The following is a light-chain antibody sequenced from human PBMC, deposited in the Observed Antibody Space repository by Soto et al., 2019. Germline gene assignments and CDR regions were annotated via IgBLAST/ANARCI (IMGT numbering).Light chain of an antibody. J-gene: IGKJ1*01. CDR1: QSISSW. CDR2: KAS. CDR3: HQYNSYEWT. V-gene: IGKV1-5*03. Sequence: DIQMTQSPSTLSASVGDRVTITCRASQSISSWLAWYQQKPGKAPKLLIYKASRLESGVPSRFRGSGSGREFTITISCLQLAAFATYSCHQYNSYEWTFGQGTKVEIK.